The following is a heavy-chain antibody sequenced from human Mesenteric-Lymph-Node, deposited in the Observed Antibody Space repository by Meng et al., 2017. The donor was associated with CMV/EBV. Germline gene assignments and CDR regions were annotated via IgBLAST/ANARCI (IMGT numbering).Heavy chain of an antibody. CDR1: GFTFSNAW. V-gene: IGHV3-15*04. CDR3: TTEPTAGDTDAFDI. D-gene: IGHD3-16*01. J-gene: IGHJ3*02. Sequence: GGSLRLSCEVSGFTFSNAWLSWVRQAPGKGLGWVGRIESKTDGGTTDYAASVKGRFTISRDDSKNTLDLQMNSLKTEDTAVYYCTTEPTAGDTDAFDIWGQGTMVTVSS. CDR2: IESKTDGGTT.